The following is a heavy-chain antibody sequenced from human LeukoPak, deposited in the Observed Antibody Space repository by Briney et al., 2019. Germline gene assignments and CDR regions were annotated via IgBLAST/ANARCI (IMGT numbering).Heavy chain of an antibody. CDR1: GGSISSSSYY. D-gene: IGHD4-23*01. Sequence: ETLSLTCTVSGGSISSSSYYWGWIRQPPGKGLEWVSAISGSGGSTYYADSVKGRFTISRDNSKNTLYLQMNSLRAEDTAVYYCAKDPLTTVVTQGPDYWGQGTLVTVSS. CDR2: ISGSGGST. CDR3: AKDPLTTVVTQGPDY. J-gene: IGHJ4*02. V-gene: IGHV3-23*01.